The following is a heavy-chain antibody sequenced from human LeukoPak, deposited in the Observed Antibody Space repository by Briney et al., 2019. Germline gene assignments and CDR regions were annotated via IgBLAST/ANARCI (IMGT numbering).Heavy chain of an antibody. Sequence: SETLSLTCTVSGDSINNYYWSWIRQTPEKGLEWIGYMSYSGRSDYGPSLKSRVTMSIDTSKNQFSLRMTSVTAADTGVYYCARGLGMGHDSSGSDWFDSWGQGTLVTVSS. CDR2: MSYSGRS. J-gene: IGHJ5*01. V-gene: IGHV4-59*01. D-gene: IGHD3-22*01. CDR1: GDSINNYY. CDR3: ARGLGMGHDSSGSDWFDS.